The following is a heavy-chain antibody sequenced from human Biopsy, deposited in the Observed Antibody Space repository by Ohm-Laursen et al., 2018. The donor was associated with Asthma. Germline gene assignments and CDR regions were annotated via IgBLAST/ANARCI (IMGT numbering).Heavy chain of an antibody. J-gene: IGHJ6*02. V-gene: IGHV4-30-4*01. CDR3: ARVASYGDVYFGIDV. Sequence: TLSLTWIVSGAYIGTPDYHWPWNRQSPGKGQEWIGFVFYSGTTHYSRSLERRLYISIDTARNEFSMRLRSLTAADTAVSSSARVASYGDVYFGIDVWGPGTTVSVS. D-gene: IGHD4-17*01. CDR1: GAYIGTPDYH. CDR2: VFYSGTT.